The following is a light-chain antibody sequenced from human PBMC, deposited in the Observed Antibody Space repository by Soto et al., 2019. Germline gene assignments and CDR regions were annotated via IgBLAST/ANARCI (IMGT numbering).Light chain of an antibody. Sequence: QSALTQPASVSGSPGQSITISCTGTSSDVGGYNYVSWYQHHPGKAPQLMIYEVRHRPSGVSNRFSGSKSGNTASLTISGLQAEDEADYYCSSYTSTSTPVVFGGGTKVTVL. J-gene: IGLJ2*01. CDR2: EVR. V-gene: IGLV2-14*01. CDR3: SSYTSTSTPVV. CDR1: SSDVGGYNY.